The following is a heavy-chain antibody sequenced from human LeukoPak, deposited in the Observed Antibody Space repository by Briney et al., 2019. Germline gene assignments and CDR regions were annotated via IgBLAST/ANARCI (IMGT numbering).Heavy chain of an antibody. CDR2: IRSKVYGETT. D-gene: IGHD2-2*01. J-gene: IGHJ4*02. CDR3: TRLVPYLDY. CDR1: GFTFGDYA. Sequence: GGSLRLSCTASGFTFGDYAMSWARQAPGQGLEWLGFIRSKVYGETTEYAASVKGRFTVSRDDSNSLAYLEMNSLQTEDTAVYYCTRLVPYLDYWGQGTLVTVST. V-gene: IGHV3-49*04.